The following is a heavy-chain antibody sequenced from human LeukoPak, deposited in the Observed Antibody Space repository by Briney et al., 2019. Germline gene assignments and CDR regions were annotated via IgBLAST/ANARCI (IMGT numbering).Heavy chain of an antibody. CDR1: GFTLSTYT. J-gene: IGHJ4*02. CDR3: AREPSGIAVSGIFDY. V-gene: IGHV3-30*04. Sequence: GGSLRLSCAASGFTLSTYTMNWVRQAPGKGLEWVAVISYDGSNKYYADSVKGRFTISRDNSKNTLYLQMNSLRAEDTAVYFCAREPSGIAVSGIFDYWGQGTLVTVSS. CDR2: ISYDGSNK. D-gene: IGHD6-19*01.